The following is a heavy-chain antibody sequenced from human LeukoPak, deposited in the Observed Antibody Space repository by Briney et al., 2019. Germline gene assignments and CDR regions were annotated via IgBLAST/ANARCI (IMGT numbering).Heavy chain of an antibody. J-gene: IGHJ4*02. CDR3: ARSGAEYDFWSGYYRGAQYYFDY. CDR1: GYTFTSYG. CDR2: ISAYNGNT. V-gene: IGHV1-18*01. D-gene: IGHD3-3*01. Sequence: ASVKVSCKASGYTFTSYGISWVRQAPGQGLEWMGWISAYNGNTNYAQKLQGRVTMTTDTSTSTAYMELRSLRSDDTAVYYCARSGAEYDFWSGYYRGAQYYFDYWGQGTLVTVSS.